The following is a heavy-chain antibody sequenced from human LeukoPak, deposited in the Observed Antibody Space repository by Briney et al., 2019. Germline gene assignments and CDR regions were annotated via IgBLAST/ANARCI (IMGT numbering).Heavy chain of an antibody. CDR1: GYTFTSYA. D-gene: IGHD2-2*01. CDR3: ARDAPSLVVPAATDY. CDR2: TNAGNGNT. J-gene: IGHJ4*02. Sequence: ASVTVSCKASGYTFTSYAMHWVRQAPGQRLEWMGWTNAGNGNTKYSRKFQGRVTITRDTSASTAYMELSGLRSEDTAVYYCARDAPSLVVPAATDYWGQGTLVTVSS. V-gene: IGHV1-3*01.